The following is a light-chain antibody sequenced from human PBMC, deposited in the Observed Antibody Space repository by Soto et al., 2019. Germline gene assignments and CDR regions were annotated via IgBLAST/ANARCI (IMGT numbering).Light chain of an antibody. V-gene: IGLV2-14*01. CDR2: EVS. J-gene: IGLJ1*01. CDR3: SSYTSSSTYV. CDR1: SSDVGGYNY. Sequence: QSALTQPASVSGSPGQSITISCTGTSSDVGGYNYVSWYQQHPGKAPKLMIYEVSNRPSGVSNRFSGSKSGNTASLTISGLQAEDEDDYYCSSYTSSSTYVFGAGTKRTVL.